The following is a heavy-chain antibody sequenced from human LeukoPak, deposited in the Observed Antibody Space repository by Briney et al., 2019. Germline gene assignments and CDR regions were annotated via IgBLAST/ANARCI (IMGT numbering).Heavy chain of an antibody. J-gene: IGHJ5*02. CDR2: INPDSGGT. Sequence: GASVKVSCKASGYTFTGYYMHWVRQAPGQGLEWMGWINPDSGGTNYAQKFQGRVTMTRDTSISTAYMELSRLRSDDTAVYCCARDKGYCTNGVCLGSNWFDPWGQGTLVTVSS. CDR3: ARDKGYCTNGVCLGSNWFDP. CDR1: GYTFTGYY. D-gene: IGHD2-8*01. V-gene: IGHV1-2*02.